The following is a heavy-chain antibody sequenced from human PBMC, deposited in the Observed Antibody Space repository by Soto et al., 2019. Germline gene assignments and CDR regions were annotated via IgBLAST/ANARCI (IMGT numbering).Heavy chain of an antibody. CDR1: GGSFSCYY. CDR3: ARRGGGINY. D-gene: IGHD3-10*01. J-gene: IGHJ4*02. V-gene: IGHV4-34*01. CDR2: INHSGST. Sequence: SSETLSLTCAVYGGSFSCYYWSWIRQPPGKGLEWIGEINHSGSTNYNPSLKSRVTISVDTSKNQFSLKLSSVTAADTAVYYCARRGGGINYWGQGTLVTVSS.